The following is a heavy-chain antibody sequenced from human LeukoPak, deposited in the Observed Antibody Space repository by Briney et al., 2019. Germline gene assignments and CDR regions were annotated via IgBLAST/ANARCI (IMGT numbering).Heavy chain of an antibody. Sequence: SETLSLTCTVSGGSISSYYWSWIRQPPGKGLEWIGYIYSSGSTNYSPSLKSRVTISVDSSKNQFSLKLSSVTAADTAVYYCARRFGTSGWVDYWGQGTLVTVSS. D-gene: IGHD6-19*01. CDR1: GGSISSYY. CDR2: IYSSGST. V-gene: IGHV4-59*08. CDR3: ARRFGTSGWVDY. J-gene: IGHJ4*02.